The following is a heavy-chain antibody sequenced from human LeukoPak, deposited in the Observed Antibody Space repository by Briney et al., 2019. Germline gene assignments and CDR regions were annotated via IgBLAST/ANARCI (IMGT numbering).Heavy chain of an antibody. D-gene: IGHD2-2*01. V-gene: IGHV3-7*01. Sequence: GGSLRLSCAAAGFTFSNYWMTWVRQAPGKGQEWVANIKHDGSEKYYVDSMKGRFTISRDNAKNSLYLQMNSLRADDTAVYYCARGTYCSSTSCRPEWDYWGQGTLVTVSS. CDR2: IKHDGSEK. J-gene: IGHJ4*02. CDR3: ARGTYCSSTSCRPEWDY. CDR1: GFTFSNYW.